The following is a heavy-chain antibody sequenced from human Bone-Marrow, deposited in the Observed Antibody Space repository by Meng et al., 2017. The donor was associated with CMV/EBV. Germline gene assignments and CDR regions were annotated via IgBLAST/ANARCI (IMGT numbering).Heavy chain of an antibody. Sequence: GESLKISCAASGFSFSKYWMHWVRQVPGKGLVWVSRTNEDGTITNYADSVKGRFTISRDNAKNSLYLQMNSLRAEDTAVYYCVRDELHYDYYGMDVWGQGTTVTVSS. V-gene: IGHV3-74*01. CDR2: TNEDGTIT. D-gene: IGHD1-7*01. CDR1: GFSFSKYW. J-gene: IGHJ6*02. CDR3: VRDELHYDYYGMDV.